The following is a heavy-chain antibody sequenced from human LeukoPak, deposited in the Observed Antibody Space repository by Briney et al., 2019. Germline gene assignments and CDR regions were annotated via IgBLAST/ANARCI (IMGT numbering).Heavy chain of an antibody. Sequence: PSETLSLTCTVSGGSISSSSYHWGWVRQPPGKGLEWIGSIYYSGSTSYNPSLKSRVTISVDTSKNQFSLKLNSVTAADTAVYYCARHVGATRGRFDYWGQETLVTASS. CDR3: ARHVGATRGRFDY. D-gene: IGHD1-26*01. CDR2: IYYSGST. J-gene: IGHJ4*02. V-gene: IGHV4-39*01. CDR1: GGSISSSSYH.